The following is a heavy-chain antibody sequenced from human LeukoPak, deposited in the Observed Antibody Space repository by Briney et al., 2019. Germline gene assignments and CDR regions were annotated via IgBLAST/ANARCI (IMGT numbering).Heavy chain of an antibody. D-gene: IGHD3-16*01. J-gene: IGHJ4*02. Sequence: GGSLRLSCAASGFTFSSYGMNWVRQAPGKGLEWVSSISSTSSSITYTDSVKGRFTISRDNANNSMYLHMDSLRAEDTAVYYCARDPPSRGTRYFDYWGQGTLVTVSS. V-gene: IGHV3-21*01. CDR2: ISSTSSSI. CDR3: ARDPPSRGTRYFDY. CDR1: GFTFSSYG.